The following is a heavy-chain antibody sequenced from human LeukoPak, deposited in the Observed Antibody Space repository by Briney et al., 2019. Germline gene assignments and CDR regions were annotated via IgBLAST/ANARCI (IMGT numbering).Heavy chain of an antibody. Sequence: SVKVSFKASGGTFIRYAISWVRQAPGHGGEWMGGIIPIFGTPNYAQKCRGRVTLTADESTRTDNMELRNLRSEDTAVYYCARDATIHDSSSYYYLWWGQGTLVTVSS. D-gene: IGHD3-22*01. V-gene: IGHV1-69*01. CDR2: IIPIFGTP. CDR3: ARDATIHDSSSYYYLW. CDR1: GGTFIRYA. J-gene: IGHJ4*02.